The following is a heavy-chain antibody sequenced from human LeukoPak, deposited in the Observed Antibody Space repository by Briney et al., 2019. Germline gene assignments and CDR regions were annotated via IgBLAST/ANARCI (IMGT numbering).Heavy chain of an antibody. CDR3: AKDRAPYGHYVEIILGHAFDI. V-gene: IGHV3-30*18. Sequence: YWPRQEKEKGLEWVAVISYDGSNKYYADSVKGRFTISRDNSNNTLYLQMNSLRAEDTAVYYCAKDRAPYGHYVEIILGHAFDIWGQGTMVTVSS. D-gene: IGHD4-17*01. J-gene: IGHJ3*02. CDR2: ISYDGSNK.